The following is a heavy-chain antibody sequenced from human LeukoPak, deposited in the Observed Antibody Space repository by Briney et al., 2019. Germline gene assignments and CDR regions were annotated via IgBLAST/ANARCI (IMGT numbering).Heavy chain of an antibody. CDR1: GGTFSSYA. CDR3: ASSRPYSSSWPTSYYFDY. V-gene: IGHV1-69*05. D-gene: IGHD6-13*01. J-gene: IGHJ4*02. Sequence: SVKVSCKASGGTFSSYAISWVRQAPGQGLEWMGGIIPIFGTANYAQKFQGRVTITTDESTSTAYMELSSLRSEDTAVYYCASSRPYSSSWPTSYYFDYWGQGTLVTVSS. CDR2: IIPIFGTA.